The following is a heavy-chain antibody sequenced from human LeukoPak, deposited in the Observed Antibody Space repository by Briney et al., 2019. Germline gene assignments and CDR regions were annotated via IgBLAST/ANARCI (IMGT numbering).Heavy chain of an antibody. J-gene: IGHJ4*02. CDR1: GGSISSYY. Sequence: SETLSLTCTVSGGSISSYYWSWIRQPPGKGLEWIGYIYYSGSTNYNPSLKSRVTISVDTSKNQFSLKLSSVTAADTAVYYCARSIVGATDLDYWGQGTLVTVSS. V-gene: IGHV4-59*01. D-gene: IGHD1-26*01. CDR3: ARSIVGATDLDY. CDR2: IYYSGST.